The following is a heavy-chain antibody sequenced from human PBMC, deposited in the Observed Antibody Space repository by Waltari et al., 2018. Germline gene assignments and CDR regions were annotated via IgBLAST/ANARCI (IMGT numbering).Heavy chain of an antibody. Sequence: QVQLQQWGAGLLKPSETLSLPCTVYGGSFSGYYWSWIRQPPGRGLGWVGRIYTSGSTNYYPAIRSRVTMSVETSKNQFSLKLSSVTAADTAVYYCARVESIAARCFDYWGQGTLVTVSS. D-gene: IGHD6-6*01. CDR3: ARVESIAARCFDY. V-gene: IGHV4-59*10. CDR2: IYTSGST. CDR1: GGSFSGYY. J-gene: IGHJ4*02.